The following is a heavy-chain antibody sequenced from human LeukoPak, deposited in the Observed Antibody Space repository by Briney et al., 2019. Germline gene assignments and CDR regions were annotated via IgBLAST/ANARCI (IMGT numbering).Heavy chain of an antibody. D-gene: IGHD3-22*01. CDR2: IYSSGTT. V-gene: IGHV4-59*01. J-gene: IGHJ6*02. Sequence: SETLSLTCTVSGGSISSYYWSWIRQPPGKGLEWIGYIYSSGTTNYNPSLKSRVTISVDTSKNQFSLKLSSVTAADTAVYYCARAVVYYDSSGYYYYYGMDVWGQGTTVTVSS. CDR1: GGSISSYY. CDR3: ARAVVYYDSSGYYYYYGMDV.